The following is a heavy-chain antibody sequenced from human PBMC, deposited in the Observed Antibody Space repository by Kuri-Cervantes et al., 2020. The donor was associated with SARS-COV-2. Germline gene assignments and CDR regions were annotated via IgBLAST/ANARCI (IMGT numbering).Heavy chain of an antibody. D-gene: IGHD6-19*01. Sequence: GSLRLSCTVSGGSISSSSYYWGWIRQPPGKGLEWIGEINHSGSTNYNPSLKSRVTVSVDTSKNQFSLKLSSVTATDTAVYYCARVVLSSGWGVDYWGQGTLVTVSS. J-gene: IGHJ4*02. CDR2: INHSGST. V-gene: IGHV4-39*07. CDR1: GGSISSSSYY. CDR3: ARVVLSSGWGVDY.